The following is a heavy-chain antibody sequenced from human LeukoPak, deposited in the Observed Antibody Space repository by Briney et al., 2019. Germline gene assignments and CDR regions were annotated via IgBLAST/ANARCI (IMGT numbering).Heavy chain of an antibody. CDR1: GFTFSSYS. D-gene: IGHD2-15*01. J-gene: IGHJ6*02. V-gene: IGHV3-21*06. Sequence: GGSLRLSCAASGFTFSSYSMNWVRQAPGKGLETVSSISSTGNFVHYADSVKGRFTISRDNAKNSLYLQMDSLRGEDTAVYFCARVGCRGGSCSSRGDYYYGMDVWGQGTTVTVSS. CDR3: ARVGCRGGSCSSRGDYYYGMDV. CDR2: ISSTGNFV.